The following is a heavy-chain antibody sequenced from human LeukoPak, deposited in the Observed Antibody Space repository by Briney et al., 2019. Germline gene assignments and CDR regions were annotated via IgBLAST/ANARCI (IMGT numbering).Heavy chain of an antibody. V-gene: IGHV3-21*01. Sequence: GGSLRLSCAASGFTFSSYSMNWVRQAPGKGLELVSSISSSSSYIYYADSVKGRFTISRDNAKNSLYLQMNSLRAEDTAVYYCARDAVAGSDAFDIWGQGTMVTVSS. J-gene: IGHJ3*02. CDR1: GFTFSSYS. CDR2: ISSSSSYI. CDR3: ARDAVAGSDAFDI. D-gene: IGHD6-19*01.